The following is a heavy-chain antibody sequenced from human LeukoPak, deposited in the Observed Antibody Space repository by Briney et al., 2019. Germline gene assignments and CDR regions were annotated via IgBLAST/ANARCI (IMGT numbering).Heavy chain of an antibody. CDR3: ARDGGYGSGSYYFDY. CDR1: GGSISSGGYY. V-gene: IGHV4-31*03. J-gene: IGHJ4*02. CDR2: IYYSGST. D-gene: IGHD3-10*01. Sequence: SETLSLTCTVSGGSISSGGYYWGWIRQHPGKGLEWLGYIYYSGSTYYNPSLKSRVTISIDTSKNQFSLKLSSVTAADTAVYYCARDGGYGSGSYYFDYWGQGTLVTVSS.